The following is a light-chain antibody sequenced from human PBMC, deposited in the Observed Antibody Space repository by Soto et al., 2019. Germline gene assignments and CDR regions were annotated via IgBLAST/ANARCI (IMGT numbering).Light chain of an antibody. J-gene: IGLJ1*01. CDR3: SSYISSSTLV. V-gene: IGLV2-14*01. CDR1: SSDVGAYNY. CDR2: EVS. Sequence: QSVLTRPASVSVPPGQSITISCTGTSSDVGAYNYVSWYQQHPGKAPKLMIYEVSNRPSGVSNRFSGSKSGNTASLTISGLQAEDEADYYCSSYISSSTLVFGTGTKVTVL.